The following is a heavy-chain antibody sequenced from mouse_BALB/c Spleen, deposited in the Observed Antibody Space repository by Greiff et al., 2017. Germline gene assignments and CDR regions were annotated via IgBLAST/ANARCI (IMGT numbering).Heavy chain of an antibody. D-gene: IGHD1-2*01. CDR2: ISSGGGST. Sequence: EVNLVESGGGLVKPGGSLKLSCAASGFAFSSYDMSWVRQTPEKRLEWVAYISSGGGSTYYPDTVKGRFTISRDNAKNTLYLQMSSLKSEDTAMYYCARHYYGSYYFDYWGQGTTLTVSS. CDR1: GFAFSSYD. V-gene: IGHV5-12-1*01. J-gene: IGHJ2*01. CDR3: ARHYYGSYYFDY.